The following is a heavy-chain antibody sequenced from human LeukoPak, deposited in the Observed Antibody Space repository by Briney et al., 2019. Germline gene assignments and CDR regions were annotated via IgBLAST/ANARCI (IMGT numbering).Heavy chain of an antibody. D-gene: IGHD5-24*01. V-gene: IGHV3-74*01. CDR3: ARGAGYNYPYYFDY. Sequence: PGGSLRLSCSASGLTLSGYWMHWVRQIPGKGLVWVSRIDSDGSGTSYADSVKGRFTISRDNSKNTLYLQMNSLRAEDTAVYYCARGAGYNYPYYFDYWGQGTLVTVSS. CDR2: IDSDGSGT. J-gene: IGHJ4*02. CDR1: GLTLSGYW.